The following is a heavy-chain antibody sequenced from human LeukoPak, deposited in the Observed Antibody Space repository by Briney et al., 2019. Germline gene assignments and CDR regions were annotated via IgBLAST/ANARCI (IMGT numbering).Heavy chain of an antibody. D-gene: IGHD6-13*01. J-gene: IGHJ3*02. CDR1: GGTFSSYA. Sequence: ASVKVSCKASGGTFSSYAISWVRQAPGQGLEWMGGIIPIFGTANYAQKFQGRVTITTDESTSTAYMELSSLRSEDTAVYYCARAIAAAHLDAFDIWGQGTMVTVSS. V-gene: IGHV1-69*05. CDR3: ARAIAAAHLDAFDI. CDR2: IIPIFGTA.